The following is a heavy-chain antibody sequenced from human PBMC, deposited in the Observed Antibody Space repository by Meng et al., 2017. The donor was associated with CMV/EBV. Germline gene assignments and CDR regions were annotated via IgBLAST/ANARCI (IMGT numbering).Heavy chain of an antibody. J-gene: IGHJ4*02. CDR3: AKGEGKYGSGSDY. CDR2: ISGTGGTT. CDR1: GFTFSSYA. Sequence: GGSLRLSCAASGFTFSSYAMSWVRQSPGRGLEWVSAISGTGGTTNYADSVKGRFTISRDNSKNTLYLHMNSLRADDTAVYYCAKGEGKYGSGSDYWGQGTLVTVSS. D-gene: IGHD3-10*01. V-gene: IGHV3-23*01.